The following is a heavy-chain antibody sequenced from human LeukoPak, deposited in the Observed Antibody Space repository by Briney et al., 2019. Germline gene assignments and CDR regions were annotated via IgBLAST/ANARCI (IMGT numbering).Heavy chain of an antibody. V-gene: IGHV3-33*01. D-gene: IGHD3-22*01. CDR2: IWYDGSNK. Sequence: GGSLRLSCAASGFTFSSYGMHWVRQAPGKGLEWVAVIWYDGSNKYYADSVKGRFTISRDNSKNTLYLQMNSLRAEDTAVYYCAREISWYYYDRSFVGYFDYWGQGALVTVSS. CDR1: GFTFSSYG. CDR3: AREISWYYYDRSFVGYFDY. J-gene: IGHJ4*02.